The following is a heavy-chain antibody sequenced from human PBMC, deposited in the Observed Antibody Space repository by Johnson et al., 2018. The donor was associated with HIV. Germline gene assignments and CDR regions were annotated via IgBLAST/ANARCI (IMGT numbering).Heavy chain of an antibody. J-gene: IGHJ3*02. D-gene: IGHD6-13*01. CDR3: ARGITEGGTRWAFDI. CDR2: IKSKTDGGTT. V-gene: IGHV3-15*01. Sequence: VQLVESGGGLVQPGGSLRLSCAASGFTFSNAWMSWVRQAPGKGLEWVGRIKSKTDGGTTYYADSVKGRFTISRDNSKNTLYLQRNSLRAEDTAVYYCARGITEGGTRWAFDIWGQGTIVTVSS. CDR1: GFTFSNAW.